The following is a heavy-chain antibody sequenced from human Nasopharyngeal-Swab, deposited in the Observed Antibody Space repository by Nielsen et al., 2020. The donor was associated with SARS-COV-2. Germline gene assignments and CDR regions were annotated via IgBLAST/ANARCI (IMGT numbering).Heavy chain of an antibody. J-gene: IGHJ4*02. V-gene: IGHV3-49*03. CDR3: TREQPDYYDSSGYYPIPFDS. Sequence: GGSLRLSCTASGFTFGDYAMSWFCQAPGKGLEWVGFIRSKAYGGTTEYAASVKGRFTISRDDSKSVAYLQMNSLKTEDTAVYYCTREQPDYYDSSGYYPIPFDSWGQGTLVTVSS. CDR2: IRSKAYGGTT. CDR1: GFTFGDYA. D-gene: IGHD3-22*01.